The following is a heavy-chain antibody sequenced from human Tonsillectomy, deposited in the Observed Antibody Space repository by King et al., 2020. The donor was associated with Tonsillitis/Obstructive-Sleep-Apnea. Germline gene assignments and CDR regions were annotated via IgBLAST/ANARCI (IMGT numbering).Heavy chain of an antibody. Sequence: VQLQESGPGLVKPSETLSLTCTVSGGSISSYYWSWIRQPPGKGLEWIGYIDYSGSTNYNPCLKSRVTISVDTTKNHFFLKVKYGTAADTAVYYCARKALDPLDIWGQAAMVTICS. J-gene: IGHJ3*02. V-gene: IGHV4-59*01. CDR1: GGSISSYY. CDR2: IDYSGST. CDR3: ARKALDPLDI.